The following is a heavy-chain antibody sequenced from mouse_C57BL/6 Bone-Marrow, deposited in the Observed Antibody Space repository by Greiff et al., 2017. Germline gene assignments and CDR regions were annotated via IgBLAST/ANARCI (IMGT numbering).Heavy chain of an antibody. CDR2: IDPSDSYT. CDR3: AREVTTVVATNFYFDY. CDR1: GYTFTSYW. J-gene: IGHJ2*01. V-gene: IGHV1-50*01. Sequence: QVQLQQPGAELVKPGASVKLSCKASGYTFTSYWMQWVKQRPGQGLEWIGEIDPSDSYTNYNQKFKGKATLTVDTSSSTAYMQLSSLTSEDSAVYYCAREVTTVVATNFYFDYWGQGTTLSVSS. D-gene: IGHD1-1*01.